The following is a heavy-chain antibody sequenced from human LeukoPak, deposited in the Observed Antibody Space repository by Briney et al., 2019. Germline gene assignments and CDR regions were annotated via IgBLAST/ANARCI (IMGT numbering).Heavy chain of an antibody. CDR3: ARDPPDIVVVPAAIRAAYYYYGMDV. Sequence: ASVKVSCKASGYTFTIYGISWVRQAPGQGLEWMGWISAYNGNTNYAQKLQGRVTMTTDTSTSTAYMELRSLRSDDTAVYYCARDPPDIVVVPAAIRAAYYYYGMDVWGQGTTVTVSS. CDR2: ISAYNGNT. D-gene: IGHD2-2*02. CDR1: GYTFTIYG. J-gene: IGHJ6*02. V-gene: IGHV1-18*01.